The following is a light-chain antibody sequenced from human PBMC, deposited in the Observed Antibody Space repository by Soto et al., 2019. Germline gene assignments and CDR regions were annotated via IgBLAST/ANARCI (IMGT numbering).Light chain of an antibody. CDR1: QCVSNF. Sequence: EIVLTQSPATLSLSRGDRATLSCRATQCVSNFLAWYQQKPGQAPRLLIYGASSRATGIPDRFSGSGSGTDFTLTISRLGPEDFAVYYCQQYGSSPTFGQGTKVDIK. J-gene: IGKJ1*01. V-gene: IGKV3-20*01. CDR3: QQYGSSPT. CDR2: GAS.